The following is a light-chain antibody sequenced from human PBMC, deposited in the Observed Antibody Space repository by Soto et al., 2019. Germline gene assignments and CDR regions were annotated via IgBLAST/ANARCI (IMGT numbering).Light chain of an antibody. CDR1: TTDIGNYNY. CDR2: EVS. V-gene: IGLV2-14*01. J-gene: IGLJ2*01. Sequence: QSALTQPASVSGSPGQSITISCTGTTTDIGNYNYVSWYQQHPGKAPKLMIYEVSNRPSGVSHRFSGSKSVNTASLTISGLQAEDEADYYCSSYTSSSTLILFGGGTKLTVL. CDR3: SSYTSSSTLIL.